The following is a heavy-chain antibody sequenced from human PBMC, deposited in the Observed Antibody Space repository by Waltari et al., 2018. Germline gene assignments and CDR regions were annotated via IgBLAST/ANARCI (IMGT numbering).Heavy chain of an antibody. Sequence: EVQLVESGGGLVQPGGSLRLSCAASGFTFSSYWMHWVRQAPGKGLVWVPRINSGVSSTSYAYSVKGRFTLSRDNAKNTLYLQMNSLRAEDTAVYYCARDGDYSNCLDYWGQGTLVTVSS. J-gene: IGHJ4*02. V-gene: IGHV3-74*01. D-gene: IGHD4-4*01. CDR2: INSGVSST. CDR3: ARDGDYSNCLDY. CDR1: GFTFSSYW.